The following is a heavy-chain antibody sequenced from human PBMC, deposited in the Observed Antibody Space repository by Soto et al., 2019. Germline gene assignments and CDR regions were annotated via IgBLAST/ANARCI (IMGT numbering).Heavy chain of an antibody. CDR3: ARDYYGDGDYYYYCMDV. Sequence: PSETLSLTCAVSGGSISSSNWWSWVRQPPGKGLEWIGEIYHSGSTNYNPSLKSRVTISVDKSKNQFSLKLSSVTAADTAVYYCARDYYGDGDYYYYCMDVWGQGTTVTVSS. V-gene: IGHV4-4*02. CDR1: GGSISSSNW. D-gene: IGHD4-17*01. CDR2: IYHSGST. J-gene: IGHJ6*02.